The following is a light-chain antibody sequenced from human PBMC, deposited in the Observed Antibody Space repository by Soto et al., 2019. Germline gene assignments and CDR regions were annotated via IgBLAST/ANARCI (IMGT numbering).Light chain of an antibody. V-gene: IGLV1-51*01. CDR3: GSWDSSLSAYV. J-gene: IGLJ1*01. CDR2: DDN. CDR1: SSNLGGNS. Sequence: QSVLAQPPSVSGAPGQRVTISCTGNSSNLGGNSVSWYQQLPGTAPKLLIYDDNKRPSGIPDRFSGSKSGTSATLGITGFQTGDEADYYCGSWDSSLSAYVFGTGTKVTVL.